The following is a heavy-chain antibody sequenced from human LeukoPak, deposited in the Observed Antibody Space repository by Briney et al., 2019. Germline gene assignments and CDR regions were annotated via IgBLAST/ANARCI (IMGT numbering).Heavy chain of an antibody. CDR2: IYYSGST. J-gene: IGHJ4*02. V-gene: IGHV4-61*01. CDR3: ASTLWFGELSPPDY. D-gene: IGHD3-10*01. Sequence: SETLSLTCTVSGGSVSSGSYYWSWIRQPPGKGLEWIGYIYYSGSTNYNPSLKSRVTISVDTSKNQFSLKLSSVTAADTAVYYCASTLWFGELSPPDYWGQGTLVTVSS. CDR1: GGSVSSGSYY.